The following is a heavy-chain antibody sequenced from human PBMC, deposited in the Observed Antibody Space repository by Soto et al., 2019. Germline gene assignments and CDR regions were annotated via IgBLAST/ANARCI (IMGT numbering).Heavy chain of an antibody. Sequence: QVLLQESGPGLVKPSETLSLTCAVSGASFSGSYWSCIRQPPGKGLEWIGYAYYSGTTVYNPSLKSRLSISVDTSKQHVSLRLNSVTAADTAVYYCAVWSSLTQYYFDSWGHGTLVTVSS. CDR2: AYYSGTT. J-gene: IGHJ4*01. D-gene: IGHD3-3*01. CDR3: AVWSSLTQYYFDS. CDR1: GASFSGSY. V-gene: IGHV4-59*13.